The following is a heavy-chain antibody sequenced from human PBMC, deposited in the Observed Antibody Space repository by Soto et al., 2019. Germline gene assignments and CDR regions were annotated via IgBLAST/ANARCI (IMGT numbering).Heavy chain of an antibody. J-gene: IGHJ4*02. Sequence: EMQLVESGGGLVKPGGSLRPSCAGSGLTFRNDWLSGVRQAPGKGLEWVANINQDGSERYYVDSVRGRFTISRDNVENSLYLQLNSLRPEDTAVYYCAVYGYGVSAAAYWGQGTLVTVSS. V-gene: IGHV3-7*03. CDR1: GLTFRNDW. D-gene: IGHD4-17*01. CDR3: AVYGYGVSAAAY. CDR2: INQDGSER.